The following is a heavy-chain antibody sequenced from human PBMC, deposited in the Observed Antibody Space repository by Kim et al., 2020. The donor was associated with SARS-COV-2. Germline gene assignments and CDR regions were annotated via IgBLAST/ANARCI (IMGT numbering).Heavy chain of an antibody. CDR3: ARGKYYYGSGSYYLHFYYYYGMDV. D-gene: IGHD3-10*01. V-gene: IGHV1-69*13. J-gene: IGHJ6*02. CDR2: IIPIFGTA. CDR1: GGTFSSYA. Sequence: SVKVSCKASGGTFSSYAISWVRQAPGQGLEWMGGIIPIFGTANYAQKFQGRVTITADESTSTAYMELSSLRSEDTAVYYCARGKYYYGSGSYYLHFYYYYGMDVWGQGTTVTVSS.